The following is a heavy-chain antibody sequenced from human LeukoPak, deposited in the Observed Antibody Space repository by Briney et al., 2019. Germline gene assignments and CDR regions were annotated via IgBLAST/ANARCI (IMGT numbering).Heavy chain of an antibody. CDR2: ISSSSSYI. CDR3: ARGVGATHGEADC. V-gene: IGHV3-21*01. CDR1: GFTFSSYS. D-gene: IGHD1-26*01. Sequence: GGSLRLSCAASGFTFSSYSMNWVRQAPGKGLEWASSISSSSSYIYYADSVKGRFTISRDNAKNSLYLQMNSLRAEDTAVYYCARGVGATHGEADCWGQGTLVTVSS. J-gene: IGHJ4*02.